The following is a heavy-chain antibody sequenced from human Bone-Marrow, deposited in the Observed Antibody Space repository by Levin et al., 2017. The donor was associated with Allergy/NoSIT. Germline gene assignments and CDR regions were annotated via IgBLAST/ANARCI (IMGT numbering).Heavy chain of an antibody. D-gene: IGHD2-21*01. CDR3: ANSWSYCGKNCYTYNFDY. J-gene: IGHJ4*02. CDR2: TSGDGGNR. Sequence: LSLTCAASGFTFSDYAMSWVRQAPGKGLEWVSATSGDGGNRYYANSVKGRFTISRDNTQKMLYLQMNNLRVEDTALYYCANSWSYCGKNCYTYNFDYWGQGILVTVSS. V-gene: IGHV3-23*01. CDR1: GFTFSDYA.